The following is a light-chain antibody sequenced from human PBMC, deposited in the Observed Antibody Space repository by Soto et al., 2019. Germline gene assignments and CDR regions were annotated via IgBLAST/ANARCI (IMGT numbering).Light chain of an antibody. CDR2: AVS. J-gene: IGKJ4*01. Sequence: EIVMTQSPATLSVSPGERVTLSCRASQSVSSNLAWYQQKSGQAPRLLIYAVSAMASGIPARFSGSGSGTEFTLTISSLQSEDFAVYYCHQYNNWPLTFGGGTTVEIK. CDR1: QSVSSN. CDR3: HQYNNWPLT. V-gene: IGKV3-15*01.